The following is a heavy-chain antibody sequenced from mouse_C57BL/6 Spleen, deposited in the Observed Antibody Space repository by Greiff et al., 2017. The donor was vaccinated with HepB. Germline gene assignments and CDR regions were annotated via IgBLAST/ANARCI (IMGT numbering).Heavy chain of an antibody. CDR3: ARSDLLLLHKYFDV. J-gene: IGHJ1*03. D-gene: IGHD1-1*01. CDR2: INPNYGTT. V-gene: IGHV1-39*01. CDR1: GYSFTDYY. Sequence: EVKLQESGPELVKPGASVKISCKASGYSFTDYYMNWVKQSHGQSLEWIGVINPNYGTTSYNQKFKGKATLTVDQSSSTAYMQLNSLSSEDSAVYYCARSDLLLLHKYFDVWGTGTTVTVSS.